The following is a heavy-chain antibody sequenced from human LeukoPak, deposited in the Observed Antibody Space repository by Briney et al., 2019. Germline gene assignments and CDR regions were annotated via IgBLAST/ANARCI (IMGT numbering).Heavy chain of an antibody. D-gene: IGHD4-17*01. Sequence: SGGSLRLSCAASGFTFDDYGMSWVRQAPGKGLEWVSAISGSGGSTYYADSVKGRFTISRDNSKNTLYLQMNSLRAEDTAVYYCAKGAGNKNGDYYYWGQGTLVTVSS. CDR2: ISGSGGST. CDR3: AKGAGNKNGDYYY. V-gene: IGHV3-23*01. CDR1: GFTFDDYG. J-gene: IGHJ4*02.